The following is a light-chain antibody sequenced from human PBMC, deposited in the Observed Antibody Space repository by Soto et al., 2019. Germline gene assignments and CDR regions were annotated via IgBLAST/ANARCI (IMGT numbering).Light chain of an antibody. Sequence: QSVLTQPPSVSGAPGQRVTISCTGSSSNIGAGYAVHWYQQLPGTAPKLLIYANNNRPSGVPDRFSGSKSGTSASLAITGLQAEDEADYYCQSYDSSLSGWVFGGGTKLTAL. CDR1: SSNIGAGYA. CDR2: ANN. J-gene: IGLJ3*02. CDR3: QSYDSSLSGWV. V-gene: IGLV1-40*01.